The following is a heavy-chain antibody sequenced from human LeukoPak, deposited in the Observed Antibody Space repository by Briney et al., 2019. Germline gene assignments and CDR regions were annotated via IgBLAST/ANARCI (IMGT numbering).Heavy chain of an antibody. Sequence: SDTLSLTCTVSGGSISSGSYYWSWIQQPAGKGLEWIGRIYTSGSTNYNPSLKSRVTISVDTSKNQFSLKLSSVTAADTAVYYCARGGEYYYDSSGYYYDWFDPWGQGTLVTVSS. V-gene: IGHV4-61*02. D-gene: IGHD3-22*01. CDR2: IYTSGST. CDR1: GGSISSGSYY. CDR3: ARGGEYYYDSSGYYYDWFDP. J-gene: IGHJ5*02.